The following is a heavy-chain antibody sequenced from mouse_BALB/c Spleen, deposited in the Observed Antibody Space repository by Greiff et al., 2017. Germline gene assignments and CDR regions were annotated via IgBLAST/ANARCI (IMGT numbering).Heavy chain of an antibody. CDR1: GYTFTSYT. D-gene: IGHD2-3*01. CDR3: ARSDGSLAY. CDR2: INPSSGYT. V-gene: IGHV1-4*02. Sequence: VQLVESAAELARPGASVKMSCKASGYTFTSYTMHWVKQRPGQGLEWIGYINPSSGYTEYNQKFKDKTTLTADKSSSTAYMQLSSLTSEDSAVYYCARSDGSLAYWGQGTLVTVSA. J-gene: IGHJ3*01.